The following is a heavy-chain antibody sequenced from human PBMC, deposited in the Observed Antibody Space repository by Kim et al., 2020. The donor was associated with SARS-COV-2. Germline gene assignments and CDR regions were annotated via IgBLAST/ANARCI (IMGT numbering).Heavy chain of an antibody. D-gene: IGHD2-21*02. CDR2: ISYDESNK. Sequence: GGSLRLSCAASGFTFSSYGMHWVRQAPGKGLEWVAVISYDESNKYYADSVKGRFTISRDNSKNTLYLQMNSLRAEDTAVYYCARDYCGGDCYDFDAFDIWGQGTMVTVSS. J-gene: IGHJ3*02. CDR3: ARDYCGGDCYDFDAFDI. V-gene: IGHV3-33*05. CDR1: GFTFSSYG.